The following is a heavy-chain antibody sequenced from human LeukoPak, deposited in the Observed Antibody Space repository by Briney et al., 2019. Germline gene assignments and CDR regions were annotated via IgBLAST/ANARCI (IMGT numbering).Heavy chain of an antibody. D-gene: IGHD3-10*01. Sequence: GGSLRLSCAASGFTFSSYAMNWVRQAPGKGLEWVSAISGGGGVTYYADSVKGRFTVSRDNSKNTLYLQMNSLRAEDTAVYYCAKDFTVRGVKFDYWGQGTLVTVSS. J-gene: IGHJ4*02. V-gene: IGHV3-23*01. CDR3: AKDFTVRGVKFDY. CDR1: GFTFSSYA. CDR2: ISGGGGVT.